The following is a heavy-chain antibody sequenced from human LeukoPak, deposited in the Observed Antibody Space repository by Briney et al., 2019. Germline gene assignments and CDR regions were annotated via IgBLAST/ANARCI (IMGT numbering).Heavy chain of an antibody. Sequence: GGSLRLSCAASGFTFSRYSMNWVRQAPGKGLEWVSSISISSNYIYYPDSLKGRFTISRDSSKNTLFLQMNRLRPEDAAVCYCAKAPVTTCRGAFCYPFDYWGLGTLVTVSS. CDR2: ISISSNYI. V-gene: IGHV3-21*04. CDR3: AKAPVTTCRGAFCYPFDY. CDR1: GFTFSRYS. D-gene: IGHD2-15*01. J-gene: IGHJ4*02.